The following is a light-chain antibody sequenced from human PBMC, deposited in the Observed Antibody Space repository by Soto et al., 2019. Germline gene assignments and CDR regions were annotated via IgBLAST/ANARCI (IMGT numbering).Light chain of an antibody. CDR1: QSLLHGNGKTY. J-gene: IGKJ2*03. CDR3: MQSARLLLYS. CDR2: DVS. V-gene: IGKV2D-29*01. Sequence: VMTQTPLSLSVTPGQPASISCKASQSLLHGNGKTYLYWYRQKPGQPPQLLIYDVSNLLSGVPCRDSGSGAGRDFTLAISRVEAGDVGVYYSMQSARLLLYSFGQGARLEIK.